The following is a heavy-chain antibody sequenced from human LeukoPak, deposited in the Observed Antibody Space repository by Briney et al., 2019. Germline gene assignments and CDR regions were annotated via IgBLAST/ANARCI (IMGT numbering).Heavy chain of an antibody. D-gene: IGHD6-13*01. CDR2: IGPDGSAA. J-gene: IGHJ4*02. V-gene: IGHV3-74*03. CDR3: TTVLSSKRYNLCDY. Sequence: PGGPLRLSCGAFGFTFSRYWMHWLGQAPGKALMWGSRIGPDGSAALYTDSMKGRLTNSRDNAKNTLYLQMNSLGAEDTAVYYCTTVLSSKRYNLCDYWGQGTLVTVSA. CDR1: GFTFSRYW.